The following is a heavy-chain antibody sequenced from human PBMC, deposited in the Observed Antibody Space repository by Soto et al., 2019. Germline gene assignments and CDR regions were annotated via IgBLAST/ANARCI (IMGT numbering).Heavy chain of an antibody. D-gene: IGHD5-18*01. V-gene: IGHV1-18*01. CDR3: APHTLDTGMPSGY. CDR2: IGGYKGNT. J-gene: IGHJ4*02. CDR1: GYTFTNYG. Sequence: QVQLVQSGAEVMEPGASVKVSCKASGYTFTNYGVSWVRQAPGQVLEWMGWIGGYKGNTNYAQKLQGRVTLTTDTSTSTAYMELRSLRSDDTAVYYCAPHTLDTGMPSGYWGQGTLVTGSS.